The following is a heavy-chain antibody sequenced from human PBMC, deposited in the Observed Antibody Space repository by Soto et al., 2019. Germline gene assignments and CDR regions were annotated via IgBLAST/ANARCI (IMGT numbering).Heavy chain of an antibody. CDR2: ISGGGSST. Sequence: GGSLRLSCTASGFTFSDYVMSWVRQAPGRGLEWVSAISGGGSSTFYADSVKGRFVISRDNSKNTIHLQLDSLRAEDTAVYYCVRGYDYLWGSYRYYFDYWGQGTLVTVS. CDR3: VRGYDYLWGSYRYYFDY. CDR1: GFTFSDYV. J-gene: IGHJ4*02. V-gene: IGHV3-23*01. D-gene: IGHD3-16*02.